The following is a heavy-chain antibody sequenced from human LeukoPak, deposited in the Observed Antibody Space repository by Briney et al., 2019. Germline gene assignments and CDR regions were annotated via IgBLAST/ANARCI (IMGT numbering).Heavy chain of an antibody. D-gene: IGHD2-15*01. V-gene: IGHV3-48*02. J-gene: IGHJ4*02. CDR3: AQKGGADN. CDR1: GFTFSGFG. CDR2: ISSSSSNNI. Sequence: GGSLRLSCAASGFTFSGFGMNWVRQAPGKGLEWVSYISSSSSNNIYYADSVKGRFTISRDNAKNSLYLQMNSLRDEDTAVYYCAQKGGADNWGQGTLVTVSS.